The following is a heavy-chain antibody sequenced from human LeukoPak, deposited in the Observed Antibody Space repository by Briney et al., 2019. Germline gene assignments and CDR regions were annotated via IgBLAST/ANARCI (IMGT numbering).Heavy chain of an antibody. D-gene: IGHD1-26*01. V-gene: IGHV3-30*04. Sequence: GGSLRLSCAASGFTFSSYAMHWVRQAPGKGLEWVAVISYDGSNKYYAGSVKGRFTISRDNSKNTLYLQMNSLRAEDTAVYYCARGGELLDYFDYWGQGTLVTVSS. CDR3: ARGGELLDYFDY. CDR1: GFTFSSYA. CDR2: ISYDGSNK. J-gene: IGHJ4*02.